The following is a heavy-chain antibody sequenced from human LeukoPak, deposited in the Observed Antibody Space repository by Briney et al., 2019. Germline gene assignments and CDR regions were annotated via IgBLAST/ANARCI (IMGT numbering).Heavy chain of an antibody. CDR1: GFTFSLYT. D-gene: IGHD3/OR15-3a*01. CDR2: ISSGSSYI. V-gene: IGHV3-21*06. J-gene: IGHJ4*02. Sequence: GGSLRLSCAASGFTFSLYTMNWVRQAPGKGPEWVSTISSGSSYIYYADSVRGRFTISRDNAKNSLYLQMNSLRAEDTAVYYCARDKDWAEADWGQGTLVIVSS. CDR3: ARDKDWAEAD.